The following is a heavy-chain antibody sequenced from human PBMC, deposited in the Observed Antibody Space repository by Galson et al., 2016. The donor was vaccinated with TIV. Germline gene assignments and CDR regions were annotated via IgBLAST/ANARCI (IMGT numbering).Heavy chain of an antibody. D-gene: IGHD5-18*01. Sequence: QSGAEVKKPGESLKISCQVSRYSFTSNWIAWVRQMPGKGLEWMGIMYPADSDIRYSPSFQGQVTMSTDESISTAYLQWSSLKASDSAIYFCARAPGYCGYSYGYFDSWGQGTRVTVSS. CDR3: ARAPGYCGYSYGYFDS. V-gene: IGHV5-51*03. CDR2: MYPADSDI. CDR1: RYSFTSNW. J-gene: IGHJ4*02.